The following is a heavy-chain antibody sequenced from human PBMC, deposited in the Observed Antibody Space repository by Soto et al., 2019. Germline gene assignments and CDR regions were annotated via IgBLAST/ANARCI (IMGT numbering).Heavy chain of an antibody. CDR1: GGSFSGYY. CDR3: ASLSALIVGAFDI. D-gene: IGHD1-26*01. CDR2: INHSGST. V-gene: IGHV4-34*01. Sequence: SETLSLTCAVYGGSFSGYYWSWIRQPPGKGLEWIGEINHSGSTNYNPSLKSRVTISVDTSKNQFSLKLSSVTAADTAVYYCASLSALIVGAFDICRQVTMVTVSS. J-gene: IGHJ3*02.